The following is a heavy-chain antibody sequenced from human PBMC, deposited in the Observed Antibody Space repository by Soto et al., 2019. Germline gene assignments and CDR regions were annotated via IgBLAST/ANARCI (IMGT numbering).Heavy chain of an antibody. Sequence: GGSLRLSCAASGFTFDDYTMHWVRQAPGKGLEWVSLISWDGGSPYYADSVKGRFTISRDNSKNSLYLQMNSLRTEDTALYYCAKGLTRPRSYYYDMDVWGQGTTVTVAS. CDR3: AKGLTRPRSYYYDMDV. J-gene: IGHJ6*02. V-gene: IGHV3-43*01. D-gene: IGHD2-2*01. CDR1: GFTFDDYT. CDR2: ISWDGGSP.